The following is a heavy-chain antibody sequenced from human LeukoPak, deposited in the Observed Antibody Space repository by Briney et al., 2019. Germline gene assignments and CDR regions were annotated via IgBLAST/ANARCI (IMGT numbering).Heavy chain of an antibody. D-gene: IGHD1-26*01. V-gene: IGHV3-23*01. Sequence: GGSLRLSCAASGFTFSTYTMTWVRQAPGKGLECVSTIDGRSVDTYYADSVKGRFTISRDNSKNTLYLQMNSLRAEDTAVYYCAKGYSSGSYFDYWGQGTLVTVSS. CDR2: IDGRSVDT. J-gene: IGHJ4*02. CDR1: GFTFSTYT. CDR3: AKGYSSGSYFDY.